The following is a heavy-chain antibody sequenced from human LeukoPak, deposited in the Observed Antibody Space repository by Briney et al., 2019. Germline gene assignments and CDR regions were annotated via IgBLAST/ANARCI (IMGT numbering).Heavy chain of an antibody. Sequence: ASVKVSCKASGYTFTSYGISWVRQAPGQGLEWMGWISAYNGNTNYAQKLQGRVTMTTDTSTGTAYMELRSLRSDDTAVYYCAREEYSGTQGGYFDYWGQGTLVTVSS. J-gene: IGHJ4*02. CDR3: AREEYSGTQGGYFDY. D-gene: IGHD1-26*01. CDR2: ISAYNGNT. V-gene: IGHV1-18*01. CDR1: GYTFTSYG.